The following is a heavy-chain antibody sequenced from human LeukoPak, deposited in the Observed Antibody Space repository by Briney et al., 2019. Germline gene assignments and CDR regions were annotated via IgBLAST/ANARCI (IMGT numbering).Heavy chain of an antibody. Sequence: KPSETLSLTCAVYGGSFSGYYWSWIRQPPGKGLEWIGEIDHSGSTKYNPSLKSRVTISVGTSKNQFSLKLSSVTAADTAVYYCARRPYNYSYYYYMDVWGKGTTVTVSS. CDR3: ARRPYNYSYYYYMDV. V-gene: IGHV4-34*01. CDR1: GGSFSGYY. CDR2: IDHSGST. J-gene: IGHJ6*03.